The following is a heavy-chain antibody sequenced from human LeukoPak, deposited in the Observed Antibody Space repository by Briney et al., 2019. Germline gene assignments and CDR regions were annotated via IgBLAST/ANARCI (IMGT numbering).Heavy chain of an antibody. V-gene: IGHV3-9*01. CDR1: GFTFDDYA. D-gene: IGHD1-26*01. CDR2: ISWNSNNI. J-gene: IGHJ4*02. Sequence: PGGSLRLSCAASGFTFDDYAMHWVRQPPGKGLEWVSGISWNSNNIGYADSVKGRFTISRDNAKNSLYLQMNSLRAEDTALYYCTRGSRSIVGATFDYWGQGTLATVSS. CDR3: TRGSRSIVGATFDY.